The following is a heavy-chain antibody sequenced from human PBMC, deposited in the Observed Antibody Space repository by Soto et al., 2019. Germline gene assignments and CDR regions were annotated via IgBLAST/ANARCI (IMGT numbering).Heavy chain of an antibody. D-gene: IGHD4-17*01. CDR3: ARVNYGNYYYYYGMDV. V-gene: IGHV4-59*01. CDR1: GCAISNYY. Sequence: PSETLSLTCTVSGCAISNYYWSWIRQPPGKGLEWIGYIYYSGSTNYNPSLKSRVTISVDTSKNQFSLKLNSVTAADTAVYYCARVNYGNYYYYYGMDVWGQGTTVTVS. CDR2: IYYSGST. J-gene: IGHJ6*02.